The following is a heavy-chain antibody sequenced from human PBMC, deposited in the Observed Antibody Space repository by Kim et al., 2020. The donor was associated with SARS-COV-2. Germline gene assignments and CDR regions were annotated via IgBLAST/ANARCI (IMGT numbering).Heavy chain of an antibody. J-gene: IGHJ4*02. Sequence: ASVKVSCKTSGYTFNAYRVHWVRQAPGQGPEWMGWINPDSGATYYSQKFQGRVTLTGDTSINTAYMEVTRLRSDDTAVYFCARDLFPSSSSGYYYFDYWGQGSLVTVSS. CDR2: INPDSGAT. V-gene: IGHV1-2*02. CDR3: ARDLFPSSSSGYYYFDY. CDR1: GYTFNAYR. D-gene: IGHD6-19*01.